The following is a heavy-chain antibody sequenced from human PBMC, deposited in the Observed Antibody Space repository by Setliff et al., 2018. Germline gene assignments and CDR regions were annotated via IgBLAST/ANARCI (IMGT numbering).Heavy chain of an antibody. Sequence: SETLSLTCTVSGGSISDYYWSWIRQAPGKGLEWIGYIYYGGSTNYNPSLNSRVAISVDTSENQFSLRLNSVTAADTAVYYCARGNGDYFDYWGQETLVTVSS. CDR2: IYYGGST. CDR3: ARGNGDYFDY. J-gene: IGHJ4*02. V-gene: IGHV4-59*01. CDR1: GGSISDYY. D-gene: IGHD4-17*01.